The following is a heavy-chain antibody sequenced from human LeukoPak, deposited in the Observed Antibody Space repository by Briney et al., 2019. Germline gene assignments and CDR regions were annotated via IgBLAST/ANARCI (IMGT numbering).Heavy chain of an antibody. Sequence: GGSLRLSCAASGFTFSSYWMNWARQAPGKGLEWVASINHNGNVNYYVDSVKGRFTISKDDAKNSLYLQMSNLRAEDTAVYFCARGGGLDVWGQGATVTVSS. D-gene: IGHD3-16*01. CDR1: GFTFSSYW. CDR2: INHNGNVN. CDR3: ARGGGLDV. J-gene: IGHJ6*02. V-gene: IGHV3-7*03.